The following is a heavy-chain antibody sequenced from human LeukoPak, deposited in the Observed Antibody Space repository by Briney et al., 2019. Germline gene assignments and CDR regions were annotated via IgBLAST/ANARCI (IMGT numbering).Heavy chain of an antibody. J-gene: IGHJ4*02. D-gene: IGHD6-13*01. V-gene: IGHV4-4*07. CDR1: GGSISSYY. CDR2: IYTSGST. Sequence: PSETLSLTCTVSGGSISSYYWSWIRQPAGKGLEWIGRIYTSGSTNYNPSLKSQVTMSVDTSKNQFSLKLSSVTAADTAVYYCARDLLAAAAGTYFDYWGQGTMVSVSS. CDR3: ARDLLAAAAGTYFDY.